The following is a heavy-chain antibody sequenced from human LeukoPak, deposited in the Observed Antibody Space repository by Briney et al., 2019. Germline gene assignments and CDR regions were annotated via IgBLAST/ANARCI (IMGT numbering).Heavy chain of an antibody. Sequence: TSVTVSCKASGFTFTSSAVQWVRQARGQRLEWIGWIVVGSGNTNYAQKFQERVTITRDMSTSLVYMELSSLRSEDTAVYYCARVPRGGYCSGGSCYLDFDYWGQGTLVTVSS. J-gene: IGHJ4*02. CDR2: IVVGSGNT. CDR1: GFTFTSSA. CDR3: ARVPRGGYCSGGSCYLDFDY. V-gene: IGHV1-58*01. D-gene: IGHD2-15*01.